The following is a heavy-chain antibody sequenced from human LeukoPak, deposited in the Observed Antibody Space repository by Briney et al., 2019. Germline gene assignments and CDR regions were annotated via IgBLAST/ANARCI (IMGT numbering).Heavy chain of an antibody. J-gene: IGHJ6*02. CDR2: IHYSGTA. Sequence: SETLSVTCTVSGGSISGHYWTWIRQPPGKGLEWIGQIHYSGTADYNPSLRGRITISVDASKNQMSLKVTSVTAADTAVYYCARFGVDYDMDVWGQGTTVTVS. D-gene: IGHD3-3*01. CDR1: GGSISGHY. V-gene: IGHV4-59*11. CDR3: ARFGVDYDMDV.